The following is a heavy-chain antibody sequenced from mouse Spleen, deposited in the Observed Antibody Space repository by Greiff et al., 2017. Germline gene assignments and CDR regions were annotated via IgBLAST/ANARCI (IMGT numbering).Heavy chain of an antibody. CDR2: INPNNGGT. CDR3: ARSYYYDGGGFAY. D-gene: IGHD1-1*01. CDR1: GYTFTDYY. Sequence: EVQLQQSGPELVKPGASVKISCKASGYTFTDYYMNWVKQSHGKSLEWIGDINPNNGGTSYNQKFKGKATLTVDKSSSTAYMELRSLTSEDSAVYYCARSYYYDGGGFAYWGQGTLVTVSA. V-gene: IGHV1-26*01. J-gene: IGHJ3*01.